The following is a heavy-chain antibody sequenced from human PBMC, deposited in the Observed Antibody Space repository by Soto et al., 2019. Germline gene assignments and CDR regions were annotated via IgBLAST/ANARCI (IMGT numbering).Heavy chain of an antibody. V-gene: IGHV2-5*01. D-gene: IGHD3-3*01. CDR1: GFSLSTSGVG. Sequence: QITLKESGPTLVKPTQTLTLTCTFSGFSLSTSGVGVGWIRQPPGKALEWHALIYWNDDKRYSPSLKSRLTITKDTSKNQVVLTMTNMDPVDTATYYCAHSGGFWSGTGFDPWGQGTLVTVSS. CDR3: AHSGGFWSGTGFDP. CDR2: IYWNDDK. J-gene: IGHJ5*02.